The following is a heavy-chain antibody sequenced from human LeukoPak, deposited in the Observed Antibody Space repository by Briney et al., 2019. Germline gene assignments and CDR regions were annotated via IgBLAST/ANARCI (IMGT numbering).Heavy chain of an antibody. Sequence: ASVKISCKASGYTFTSYGISWVRQAPGQGLEWMGWISAYNGNTNYAQKLQGRVTMTTDTSTSTAYMELRSLRSDDTAVYYCARDQYYDFSPDYWGQGTLVTVSS. D-gene: IGHD3-3*01. CDR2: ISAYNGNT. J-gene: IGHJ4*02. V-gene: IGHV1-18*01. CDR3: ARDQYYDFSPDY. CDR1: GYTFTSYG.